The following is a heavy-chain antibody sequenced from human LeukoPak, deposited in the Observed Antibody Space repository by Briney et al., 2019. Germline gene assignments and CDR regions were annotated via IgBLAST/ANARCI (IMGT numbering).Heavy chain of an antibody. V-gene: IGHV3-30*02. J-gene: IGHJ4*02. CDR3: AKDSRSVVVTVDPYYCDY. CDR2: IRYDGSNK. CDR1: GFTFSSYG. D-gene: IGHD2-21*02. Sequence: PGGSLRLSCAVAGFTFSSYGMHWVRQAPGKVLEWVAFIRYDGSNKYYADSVKGRFTISRDNSKNTLYLQMNSLRAEDTAVYYCAKDSRSVVVTVDPYYCDYWGQGTLVTVSS.